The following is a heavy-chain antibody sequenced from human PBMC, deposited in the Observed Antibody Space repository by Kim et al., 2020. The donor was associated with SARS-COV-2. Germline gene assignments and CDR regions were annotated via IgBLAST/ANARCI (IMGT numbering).Heavy chain of an antibody. V-gene: IGHV3-33*01. Sequence: GGSLRLSCAASGFTLGYYAMSWVRQAPSRGLEWLAVIWYDGYYKYYADSVKGRFTLSKDISKNTVDLQMNRLRPEDTAVYFCARDRTSFNGDMDLWVQGTQVSVSS. CDR1: GFTLGYYA. D-gene: IGHD4-17*01. CDR3: ARDRTSFNGDMDL. CDR2: IWYDGYYK. J-gene: IGHJ4*02.